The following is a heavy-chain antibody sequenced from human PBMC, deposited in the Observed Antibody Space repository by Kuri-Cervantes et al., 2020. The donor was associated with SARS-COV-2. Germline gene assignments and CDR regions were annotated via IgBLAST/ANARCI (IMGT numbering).Heavy chain of an antibody. V-gene: IGHV1-3*01. Sequence: ASVKVSCKASGHTFTSYAMHWVRQAPGQRLEWMGWINAGNGNTKYSQKFQGRVTITRDTSASTAYMELSSLRSEDTAVYYCARDHPYSNYDYYYYGMDVWGQGTTVTVSS. D-gene: IGHD4-11*01. CDR2: INAGNGNT. CDR1: GHTFTSYA. CDR3: ARDHPYSNYDYYYYGMDV. J-gene: IGHJ6*02.